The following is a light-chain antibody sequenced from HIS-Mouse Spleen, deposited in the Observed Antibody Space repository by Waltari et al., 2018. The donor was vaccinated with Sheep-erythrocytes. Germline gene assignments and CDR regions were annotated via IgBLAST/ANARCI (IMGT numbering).Light chain of an antibody. J-gene: IGLJ1*01. CDR1: NIGSKS. Sequence: YVLTQPPSVSVAPGKTAGITCGGNNIGSKSVHWDQQKPGQAPVLVVYDDRDRPSGIPKRFSGSNSGNTATLTISRVEAGDEADYYCQVWDSSSDHYVFGTGTKVTVL. CDR2: DDR. V-gene: IGLV3-21*03. CDR3: QVWDSSSDHYV.